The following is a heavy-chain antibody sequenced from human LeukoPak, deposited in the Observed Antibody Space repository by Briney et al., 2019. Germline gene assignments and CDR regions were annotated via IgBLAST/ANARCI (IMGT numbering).Heavy chain of an antibody. CDR2: IGWNGGTI. J-gene: IGHJ6*03. CDR1: GFKFEDYG. CDR3: ARGKRYSGYEAYYYHMDV. D-gene: IGHD5-12*01. Sequence: GGSLRLSCAASGFKFEDYGMTWVRQVPGKGLEWVSGIGWNGGTIGYGDSVKGRFTISRDNAKNSLYLQMNNLRAEDTAVYYCARGKRYSGYEAYYYHMDVWGKGTTVTVSS. V-gene: IGHV3-20*04.